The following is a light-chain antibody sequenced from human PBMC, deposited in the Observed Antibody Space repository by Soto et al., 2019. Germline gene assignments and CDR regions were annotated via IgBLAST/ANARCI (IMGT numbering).Light chain of an antibody. J-gene: IGKJ2*01. CDR3: QQYGSSPKYT. CDR2: GAS. Sequence: EIVLTQSPGTLSLSPGERATLSCRASQGVSSSYLAGYQQKPGQAPRRLIYGASSRATGIPDRFSGSGSGTDFTLTISRLEPEDFAVYYCQQYGSSPKYTFGQGTKLEIK. CDR1: QGVSSSY. V-gene: IGKV3-20*01.